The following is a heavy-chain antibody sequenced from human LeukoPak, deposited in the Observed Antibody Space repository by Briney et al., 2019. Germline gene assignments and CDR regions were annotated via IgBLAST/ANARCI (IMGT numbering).Heavy chain of an antibody. J-gene: IGHJ6*03. CDR1: AGSISSSDYY. Sequence: SETLSLTCTVSAGSISSSDYYWGWIRQSPGKGLEWIGRISYSGNTYYNPSLKSRVTISVDTSKNHFSLRLSSVTAADTAVYYCSRLTHSYYSDTSGYYPYYYVDVWGEGTTVAVSS. D-gene: IGHD3-22*01. CDR3: SRLTHSYYSDTSGYYPYYYVDV. V-gene: IGHV4-39*02. CDR2: ISYSGNT.